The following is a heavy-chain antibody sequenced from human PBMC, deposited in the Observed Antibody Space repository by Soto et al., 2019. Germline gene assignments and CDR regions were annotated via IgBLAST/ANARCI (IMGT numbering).Heavy chain of an antibody. CDR1: GFTFSSYA. J-gene: IGHJ5*02. D-gene: IGHD6-13*01. V-gene: IGHV3-23*01. CDR3: AKERLPGIAAAGTRSEFDP. CDR2: ISGSGGST. Sequence: HPGGSLRLSCAASGFTFSSYAMSWVRQAPGKGLEWVSAISGSGGSTYYADSVKGRFTISRDNSKNTLYLQMNSLRAEDTAVYYCAKERLPGIAAAGTRSEFDPWGQGTLVTVSS.